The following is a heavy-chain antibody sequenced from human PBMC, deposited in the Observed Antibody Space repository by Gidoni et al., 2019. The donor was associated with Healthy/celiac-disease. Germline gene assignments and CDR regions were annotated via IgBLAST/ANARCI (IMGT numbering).Heavy chain of an antibody. D-gene: IGHD6-19*01. Sequence: QVTLRESGPALVKPTQTLTLTCTFSGFSLSTSGMCVSWIRQPPGKALEWLALIDWDDDKYYSTSLKTRLTISKDTSKNQVVLTMTNMDPVDTATYYCARIRYSSGWYGGADYWGQGTLVTVSS. CDR2: IDWDDDK. CDR3: ARIRYSSGWYGGADY. J-gene: IGHJ4*02. V-gene: IGHV2-70*01. CDR1: GFSLSTSGMC.